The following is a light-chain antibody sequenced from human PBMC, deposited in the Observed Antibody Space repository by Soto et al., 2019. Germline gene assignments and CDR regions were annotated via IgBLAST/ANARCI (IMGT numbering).Light chain of an antibody. CDR2: AAS. CDR3: QKYNSAPRT. Sequence: DIQMTQSPSSLSASVGDRVTITCRASQGISNYLAWYQQRPGKVPKLLIYAASILQSGVPSRFSGSGSGTHFTLTISALQPEDVATYYCQKYNSAPRTFGQGTKVEIK. CDR1: QGISNY. J-gene: IGKJ1*01. V-gene: IGKV1-27*01.